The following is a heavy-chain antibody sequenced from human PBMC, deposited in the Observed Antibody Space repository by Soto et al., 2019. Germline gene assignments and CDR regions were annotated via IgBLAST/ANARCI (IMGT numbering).Heavy chain of an antibody. V-gene: IGHV3-30-3*01. CDR3: ARAFIAAAAEPYGMDV. D-gene: IGHD6-13*01. CDR2: ISYDGSNK. CDR1: GFTFSSYA. Sequence: QVQLVESGGGVVQPGRSLRLSCAASGFTFSSYAMHWVRQAPGKGLEWVAVISYDGSNKYYADSVKGRFTISGDNSKNTLYMQMNSLRAEDTAVYYCARAFIAAAAEPYGMDVWGQGTTVTVSS. J-gene: IGHJ6*02.